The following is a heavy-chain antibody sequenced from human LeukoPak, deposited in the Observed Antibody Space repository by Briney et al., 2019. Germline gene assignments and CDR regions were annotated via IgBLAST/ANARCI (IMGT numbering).Heavy chain of an antibody. CDR3: ASSRYYYGLGSSPPFDY. V-gene: IGHV3-7*01. Sequence: PGGSLRLSCAASGFTFSNYWMTWVRQGPGKGLEWVANIKQDGSESYYVDAVKGRFIIARDNAKNSLYLQMNNLRAEDTAVYYCASSRYYYGLGSSPPFDYWGQGDLVIVSS. CDR2: IKQDGSES. CDR1: GFTFSNYW. D-gene: IGHD3-10*01. J-gene: IGHJ4*02.